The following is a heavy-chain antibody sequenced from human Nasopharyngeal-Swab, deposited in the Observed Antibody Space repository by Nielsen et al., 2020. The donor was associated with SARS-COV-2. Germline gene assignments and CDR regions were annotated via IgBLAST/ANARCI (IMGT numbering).Heavy chain of an antibody. CDR2: ISSNGGST. D-gene: IGHD2-2*01. CDR3: ARDGGGGEDCSSTSCYLDYYYYYGMDV. CDR1: GFTFSSYA. V-gene: IGHV3-64*01. Sequence: GESLKISCAASGFTFSSYAMHWVRQAPGKGLEYVSAISSNGGSTYYANSVKGRFTISRDDSKNTLYLQMGSLRAEDMAVYYCARDGGGGEDCSSTSCYLDYYYYYGMDVWGQGTTVTVSS. J-gene: IGHJ6*02.